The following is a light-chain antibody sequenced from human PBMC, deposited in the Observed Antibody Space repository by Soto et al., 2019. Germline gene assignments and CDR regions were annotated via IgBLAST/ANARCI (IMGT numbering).Light chain of an antibody. CDR1: SSDVGGYNC. Sequence: QSALTQPPSASGSPGQSVTISCTGTSSDVGGYNCVSWYQQHPGKAPKLMIYEVSKRPSGVPDRFSGSKSGNTASLTVSGLQAEDEADYYCSSYAGNLYVFGTGTKVTVL. CDR3: SSYAGNLYV. V-gene: IGLV2-8*01. CDR2: EVS. J-gene: IGLJ1*01.